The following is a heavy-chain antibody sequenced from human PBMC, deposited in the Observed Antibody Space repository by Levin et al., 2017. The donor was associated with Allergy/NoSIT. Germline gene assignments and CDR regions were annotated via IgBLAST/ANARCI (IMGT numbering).Heavy chain of an antibody. J-gene: IGHJ3*02. Sequence: VASVNVSCAASGFTFSGYTLNWVRQAPGKGLEWVASISSSSTYIYYADSLKGRFTISRDDAKNSLSLQMNSLRVEDTAVYYCASDGSYDTLAIWGQRTMVTVSS. CDR3: ASDGSYDTLAI. V-gene: IGHV3-21*01. D-gene: IGHD6-6*01. CDR2: ISSSSTYI. CDR1: GFTFSGYT.